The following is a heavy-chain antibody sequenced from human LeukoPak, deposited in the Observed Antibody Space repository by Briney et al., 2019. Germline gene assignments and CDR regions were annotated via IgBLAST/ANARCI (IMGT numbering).Heavy chain of an antibody. CDR2: ISSSSRYI. J-gene: IGHJ4*01. CDR1: GFTFDDYA. CDR3: ARDLSVGSKPDLGFDY. D-gene: IGHD1-26*01. V-gene: IGHV3-21*01. Sequence: GGSLRLSCAASGFTFDDYAMHWVRQAPGKGLEWVSSISSSSRYIYYTDSVKGRFTISRDNAKNSLYLQMNSLRAEDTAVYYCARDLSVGSKPDLGFDYWGHGTLVTVSS.